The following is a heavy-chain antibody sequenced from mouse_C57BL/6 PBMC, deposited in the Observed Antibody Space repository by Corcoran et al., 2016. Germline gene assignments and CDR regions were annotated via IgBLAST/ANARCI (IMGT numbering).Heavy chain of an antibody. Sequence: EVKLLESGGGLVQPGGSLKLSCAASGFDFSRYWMSWVRQAPGKGLEWIGEINPDSSTINYTPSLKDKFISSRDNAKNTRYLQMSKVRSEDTVLYYCGEGNYVFWGQGTTLTVSS. D-gene: IGHD1-1*01. CDR3: GEGNYVF. V-gene: IGHV4-1*02. CDR2: INPDSSTI. J-gene: IGHJ2*01. CDR1: GFDFSRYW.